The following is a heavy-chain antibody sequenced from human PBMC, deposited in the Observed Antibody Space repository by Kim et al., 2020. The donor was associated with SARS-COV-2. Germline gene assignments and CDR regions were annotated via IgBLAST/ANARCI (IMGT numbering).Heavy chain of an antibody. D-gene: IGHD2-21*02. V-gene: IGHV5-51*01. CDR3: ARRAYGGNSAGGFDY. J-gene: IGHJ4*02. Sequence: PSFQGHVTISADKSISTAYLQWSSLKAADTAMYYCARRAYGGNSAGGFDYWGQGTLVTVSS.